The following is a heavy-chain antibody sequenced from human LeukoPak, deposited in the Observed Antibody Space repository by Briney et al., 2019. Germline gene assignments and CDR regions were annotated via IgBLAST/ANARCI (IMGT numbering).Heavy chain of an antibody. V-gene: IGHV3-33*01. J-gene: IGHJ4*02. CDR2: IWADGSKK. D-gene: IGHD3-10*01. CDR3: VRDPYYYGSGGD. Sequence: GGSLRLSCAASGFTFSTYGMHWVRQAPGKGLEWVAVIWADGSKKYYADSVKGRFTVARDNSKNTLYLQMDSLRAEDTAMYYCVRDPYYYGSGGDWGQGTLVTVSS. CDR1: GFTFSTYG.